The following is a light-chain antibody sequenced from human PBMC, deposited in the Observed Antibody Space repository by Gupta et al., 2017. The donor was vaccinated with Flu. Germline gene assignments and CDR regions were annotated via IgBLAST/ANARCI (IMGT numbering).Light chain of an antibody. CDR3: NSRDSSGNHVV. V-gene: IGLV3-19*01. J-gene: IGLJ2*01. CDR2: GKN. Sequence: SSELTQDPAVSVAFGQTVRITCQGDSLRSSYASWYQQKPGQAPVLVMYGKNNRPSGIPDRFSGSSSGNTASLTITGAQAEDEADYYCNSRDSSGNHVVFGGGTKLTVL. CDR1: SLRSSY.